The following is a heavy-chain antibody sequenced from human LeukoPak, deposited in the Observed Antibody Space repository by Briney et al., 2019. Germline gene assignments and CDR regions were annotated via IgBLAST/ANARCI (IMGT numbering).Heavy chain of an antibody. CDR1: GFTFSSYA. Sequence: GGSLRLSCAASGFTFSSYAMSWVRQAPGKGLEWVSSISSSSSYIYYADSVKGRFTISRDNAKNSLYLQMNSLRAEDTAVYYCARDPFGYYEDYWGQGTLVTVSS. CDR2: ISSSSSYI. V-gene: IGHV3-21*01. CDR3: ARDPFGYYEDY. D-gene: IGHD3-22*01. J-gene: IGHJ4*02.